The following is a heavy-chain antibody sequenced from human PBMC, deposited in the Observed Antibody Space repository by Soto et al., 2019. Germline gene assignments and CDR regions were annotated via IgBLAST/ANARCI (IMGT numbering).Heavy chain of an antibody. CDR3: ARDQTGTTPYNWFDP. Sequence: SETLSLTCAVSGGSISTNKWWSWVRQSPGKGLEWIGEIYHSGSTNYNPSFKSRVTMSVDKSKNQFSLNLKSVTAADTAMYYCARDQTGTTPYNWFDPWGQGTQVTVSS. D-gene: IGHD1-7*01. J-gene: IGHJ5*02. V-gene: IGHV4-4*02. CDR2: IYHSGST. CDR1: GGSISTNKW.